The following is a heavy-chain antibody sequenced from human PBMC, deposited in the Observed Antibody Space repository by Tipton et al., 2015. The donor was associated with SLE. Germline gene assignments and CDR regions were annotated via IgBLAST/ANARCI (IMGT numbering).Heavy chain of an antibody. V-gene: IGHV4-34*01. D-gene: IGHD2/OR15-2a*01. Sequence: GLVKPSETLSLTCAVYGGSFSGYYWSWIRQPPGKGLEWIGEINHSGSTNYNPSLKSRVTISVDTSKNQFSLKLSSVTAADTAVYYCARFLPSGFHYYYYYMDVWGKGTTVAVSS. CDR1: GGSFSGYY. CDR3: ARFLPSGFHYYYYYMDV. J-gene: IGHJ6*03. CDR2: INHSGST.